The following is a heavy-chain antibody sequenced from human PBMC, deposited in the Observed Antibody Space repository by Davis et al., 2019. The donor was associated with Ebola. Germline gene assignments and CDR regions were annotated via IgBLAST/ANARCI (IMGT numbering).Heavy chain of an antibody. J-gene: IGHJ3*02. CDR3: AGGDSGWDASDI. CDR2: ISISSAFI. CDR1: GFTVSSNL. Sequence: GASLKISCAASGFTVSSNLMSWVRQAPGEGLEWVSSISISSAFIYYADSVKGRFTVTRDNAQNSLSLQMNSLRAEDTAVYYCAGGDSGWDASDIWGRGTMVTVSS. V-gene: IGHV3-21*01. D-gene: IGHD6-19*01.